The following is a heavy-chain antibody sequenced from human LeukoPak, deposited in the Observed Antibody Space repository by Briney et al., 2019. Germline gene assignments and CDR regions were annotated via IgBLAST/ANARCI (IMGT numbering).Heavy chain of an antibody. Sequence: ASVKVSCKASGYTFTAYYMHWVRQAPGQGLEWMAWINPNSGGANYAQKFQGRVTMTRDTSISTAYMELSRLRSDDTAVYYCARVSHCSGGSCYFDPADYWGQGTLVTVSS. CDR1: GYTFTAYY. V-gene: IGHV1-2*02. CDR3: ARVSHCSGGSCYFDPADY. CDR2: INPNSGGA. J-gene: IGHJ4*02. D-gene: IGHD2-15*01.